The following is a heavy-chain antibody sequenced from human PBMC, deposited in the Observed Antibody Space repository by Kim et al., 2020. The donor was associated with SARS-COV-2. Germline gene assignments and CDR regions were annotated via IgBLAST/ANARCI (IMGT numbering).Heavy chain of an antibody. Sequence: GGSLRLSCAASGFTFSSYAMHWVRQAPGKGLEWVAVISYDGSNKYYADSVKGRFTISRDNSKNTLYLQMNSLRAEDTAVYYCARGSGGSYYYFDYWGQGT. CDR3: ARGSGGSYYYFDY. CDR2: ISYDGSNK. D-gene: IGHD1-26*01. V-gene: IGHV3-30-3*01. J-gene: IGHJ4*02. CDR1: GFTFSSYA.